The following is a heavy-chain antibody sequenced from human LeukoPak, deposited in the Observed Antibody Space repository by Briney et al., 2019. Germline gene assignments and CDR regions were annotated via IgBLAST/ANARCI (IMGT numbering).Heavy chain of an antibody. Sequence: GGSLRLSCAASGFTFSSYGMHWVRQAPGKGLEWVAVIWYDGSNKYYADSVKGRFTISRDNSKNTLYLQMNSLRAEDTAVYYCANGKGVNCSSGCVFLPKNACDMWGQGTIDSVSS. J-gene: IGHJ3*02. CDR2: IWYDGSNK. D-gene: IGHD2-2*01. CDR3: ANGKGVNCSSGCVFLPKNACDM. V-gene: IGHV3-33*06. CDR1: GFTFSSYG.